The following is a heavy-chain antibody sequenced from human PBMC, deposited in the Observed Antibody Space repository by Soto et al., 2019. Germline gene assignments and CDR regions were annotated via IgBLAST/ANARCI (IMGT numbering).Heavy chain of an antibody. V-gene: IGHV4-59*01. J-gene: IGHJ6*02. CDR3: ARASSGSYYYYGMDV. D-gene: IGHD1-26*01. CDR1: GCSISSYY. CDR2: IYYSGST. Sequence: SETLSLTCSVSGCSISSYYWSWIRQPPGKGLEWIGYIYYSGSTNYNPSLKSRVTISVDTSKNQFSLKLSSVTAADTAVYYCARASSGSYYYYGMDVWGQGTTVTVSS.